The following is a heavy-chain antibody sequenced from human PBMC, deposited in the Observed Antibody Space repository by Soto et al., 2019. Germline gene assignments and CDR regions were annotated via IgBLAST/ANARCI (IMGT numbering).Heavy chain of an antibody. V-gene: IGHV5-10-1*01. CDR1: GYNFTAFW. CDR2: IDPSDSYT. J-gene: IGHJ5*01. Sequence: PGDSLKISCKASGYNFTAFWIHWVRQVPGKGLEWLGKIDPSDSYTNYSPSFEGHVTISTDNSITTAYLQWSSLRASDTALYFCARVHKNWFDSWAQGTMVTVSS. CDR3: ARVHKNWFDS.